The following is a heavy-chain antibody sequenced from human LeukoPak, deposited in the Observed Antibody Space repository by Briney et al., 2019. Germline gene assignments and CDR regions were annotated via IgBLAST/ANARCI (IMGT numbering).Heavy chain of an antibody. CDR3: ARAPYCIGGSCRFDY. CDR1: GFTSSSYW. Sequence: GGSLRLSCAVSGFTSSSYWMSRVRQAPGKGLEWVANIKQDGSEKYYVDSVKGRFTISRDNAKNSLHLQMNSLRAEDTAVYYCARAPYCIGGSCRFDYWGQGTLVAVSS. CDR2: IKQDGSEK. V-gene: IGHV3-7*03. J-gene: IGHJ4*02. D-gene: IGHD2-15*01.